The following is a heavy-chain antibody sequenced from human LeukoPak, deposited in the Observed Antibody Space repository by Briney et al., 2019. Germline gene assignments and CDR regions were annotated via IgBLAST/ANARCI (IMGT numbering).Heavy chain of an antibody. CDR2: IYYSGST. V-gene: IGHV4-39*07. CDR1: CGSISSSSYY. D-gene: IGHD5-18*01. CDR3: VVSAMVIFDY. J-gene: IGHJ4*02. Sequence: SETLSLTCTVSCGSISSSSYYWGWIRQPPGKGLEWIGSIYYSGSTYYNPSLKSRVIISKDTSKNQFSLKLSSVTAADTAVYYCVVSAMVIFDYWGQGTLVTVSS.